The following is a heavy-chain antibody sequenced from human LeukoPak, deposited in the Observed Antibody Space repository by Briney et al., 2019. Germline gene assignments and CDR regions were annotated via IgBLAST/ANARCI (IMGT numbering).Heavy chain of an antibody. V-gene: IGHV3-23*01. D-gene: IGHD3-10*02. J-gene: IGHJ4*02. CDR2: ISGSGGST. Sequence: GGSLRLSCAASGFTFSSYGMSWVRQAPGKGLEWVSAISGSGGSTYYADSAKGRFTISRDNPKNTLYLQMNSLRAEDTAVYYCAKDPRFGLLDYWGQGTLVTVSS. CDR1: GFTFSSYG. CDR3: AKDPRFGLLDY.